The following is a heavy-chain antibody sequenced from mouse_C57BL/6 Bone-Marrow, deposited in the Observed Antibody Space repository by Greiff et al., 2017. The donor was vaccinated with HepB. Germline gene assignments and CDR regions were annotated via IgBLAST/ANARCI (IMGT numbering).Heavy chain of an antibody. CDR3: APSTTVEATEAMGY. Sequence: QVQLQQSGAELARPGASVKLSCKASGYTFTSYGISWVKQSTGKGLEWIGEIYPRSGNTYYNEKFKGKATLTADKSSSTAYMELRSLTSEDSAVYFCAPSTTVEATEAMGYWGQGTSVTVSS. CDR1: GYTFTSYG. D-gene: IGHD1-1*01. CDR2: IYPRSGNT. V-gene: IGHV1-81*01. J-gene: IGHJ4*01.